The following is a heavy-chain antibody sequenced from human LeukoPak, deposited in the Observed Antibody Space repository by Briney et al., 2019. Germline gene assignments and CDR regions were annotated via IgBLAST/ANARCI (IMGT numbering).Heavy chain of an antibody. Sequence: SETLSLTCTVSGGSISSYYWSWLRQPPGKGLEWIGYIYYSGSTNYNSSLKSRVTISVDTSKNQFSLKLSSVTAADTAVYYCARTRMATIQVKYCFDYWGQGTLVTVSS. CDR1: GGSISSYY. V-gene: IGHV4-59*01. D-gene: IGHD5-24*01. CDR3: ARTRMATIQVKYCFDY. J-gene: IGHJ4*02. CDR2: IYYSGST.